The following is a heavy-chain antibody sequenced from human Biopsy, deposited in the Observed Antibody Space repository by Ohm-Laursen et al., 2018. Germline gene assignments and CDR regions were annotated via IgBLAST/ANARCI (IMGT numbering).Heavy chain of an antibody. CDR3: ARVRGGFLEWFDC. CDR2: IYYSGTT. Sequence: TLSLTCTVSGDSINSSYWSWIRQPPGKVMEWIASIYYSGTTHKNPSLKSRVTISVDTSQGLLSLDLSSVTAADTAVYYCARVRGGFLEWFDCWGQGTLVTVSS. J-gene: IGHJ5*01. CDR1: GDSINSSY. V-gene: IGHV4-59*01. D-gene: IGHD3-3*01.